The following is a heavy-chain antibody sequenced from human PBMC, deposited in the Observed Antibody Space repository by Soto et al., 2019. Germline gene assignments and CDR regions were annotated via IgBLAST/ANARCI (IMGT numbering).Heavy chain of an antibody. D-gene: IGHD1-1*01. Sequence: GGSLRLSCAASGFTLSSYGMHWVRQAPGKGLEWVAVISYDGSNKYYADSVKGRFTISRDNSKNTLYLQMNSLRAEDTAVYYCVGWNLRDAFDIWGQGTMVTVSS. V-gene: IGHV3-30*03. J-gene: IGHJ3*02. CDR3: VGWNLRDAFDI. CDR1: GFTLSSYG. CDR2: ISYDGSNK.